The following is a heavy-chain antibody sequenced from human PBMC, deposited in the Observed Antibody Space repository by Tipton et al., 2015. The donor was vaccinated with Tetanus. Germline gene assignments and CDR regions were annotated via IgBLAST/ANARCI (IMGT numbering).Heavy chain of an antibody. Sequence: TLSLTCTVSGASISSYYWSWIRQPPGKGLEWIAYISSSGHTNYNPSLKSRVTMSLDTSKNQFSLKLNSVTAADTAVYYCARGIWFGPGPKFYFDSWGQGTLVAVSS. CDR2: ISSSGHT. V-gene: IGHV4-59*12. J-gene: IGHJ4*02. D-gene: IGHD3-10*01. CDR1: GASISSYY. CDR3: ARGIWFGPGPKFYFDS.